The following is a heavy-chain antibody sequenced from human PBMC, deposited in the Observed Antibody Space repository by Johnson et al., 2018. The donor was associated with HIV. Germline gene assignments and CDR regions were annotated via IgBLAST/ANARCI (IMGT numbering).Heavy chain of an antibody. CDR1: GFTFDDYG. Sequence: VQLVESGGGLIQPGGSLRLSCAASGFTFDDYGMSWVRQAPGKGLEWVSGITWNGGSTGYADSVKGRFTISRDNSKNTLYLQMNSLRAEDTAVYYCARAGSSSDDAFDIWGQGTMVTVSS. J-gene: IGHJ3*02. V-gene: IGHV3-20*04. CDR2: ITWNGGST. D-gene: IGHD6-6*01. CDR3: ARAGSSSDDAFDI.